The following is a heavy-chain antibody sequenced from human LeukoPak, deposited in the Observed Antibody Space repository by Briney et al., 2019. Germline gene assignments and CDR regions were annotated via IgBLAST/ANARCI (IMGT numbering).Heavy chain of an antibody. V-gene: IGHV4-39*07. D-gene: IGHD3-10*01. CDR1: GGSISSSSYY. CDR2: IYYSGST. Sequence: SETLSLTCTVSGGSISSSSYYWGWIRQPPGKGLEWIGSIYYSGSTYYNPSLKSRVTISVDTSKNQFSLRLSSLTAADTAVYYCARAAFGYYGSGSYYKSGFDYWGQGTLVTVSS. J-gene: IGHJ4*02. CDR3: ARAAFGYYGSGSYYKSGFDY.